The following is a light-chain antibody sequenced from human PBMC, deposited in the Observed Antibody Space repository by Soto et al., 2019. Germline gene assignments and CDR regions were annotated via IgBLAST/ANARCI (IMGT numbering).Light chain of an antibody. V-gene: IGKV3-20*01. CDR1: QSISSSY. CDR2: GAS. CDR3: QQYGSSLYT. J-gene: IGKJ2*01. Sequence: EIVLTQSPGTLSLSPGERATLSCRASQSISSSYLAWYQQKPGQAPRLLIYGASSRATGIPDRFSGSGSGTDFTLTISRLEPEDFLVYYCQQYGSSLYTFGQGTKLEIK.